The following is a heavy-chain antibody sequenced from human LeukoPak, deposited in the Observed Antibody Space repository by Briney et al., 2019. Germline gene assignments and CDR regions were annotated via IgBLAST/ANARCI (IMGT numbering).Heavy chain of an antibody. CDR3: ARGQDSSGYVY. CDR2: INHSGST. Sequence: SETLSLTCAVYGGSFSGYYWSWIRQPPGKGLEWIGEINHSGSTNYNPSLKSRVTISVDTSKNQFSLKLSSVTAADTAVYYCARGQDSSGYVYWGQGTLVTVSS. CDR1: GGSFSGYY. J-gene: IGHJ4*02. V-gene: IGHV4-34*01. D-gene: IGHD3-22*01.